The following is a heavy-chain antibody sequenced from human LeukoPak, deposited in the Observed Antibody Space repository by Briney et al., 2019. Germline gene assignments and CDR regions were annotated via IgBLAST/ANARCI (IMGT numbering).Heavy chain of an antibody. Sequence: SSETLSLTCAVYGGSFSGYYWSWIRQPPGKGLEWIGYIYYSGSTNYNPSLKSRVTISVDTSKNQFSLKLSSVTAADTAVYYCASLLPGYSSGWYFGYWGQGTLVTVSS. CDR1: GGSFSGYY. J-gene: IGHJ4*02. D-gene: IGHD6-19*01. V-gene: IGHV4-59*01. CDR2: IYYSGST. CDR3: ASLLPGYSSGWYFGY.